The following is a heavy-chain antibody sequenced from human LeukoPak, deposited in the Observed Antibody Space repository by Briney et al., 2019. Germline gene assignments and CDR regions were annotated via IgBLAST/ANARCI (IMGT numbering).Heavy chain of an antibody. D-gene: IGHD6-19*01. V-gene: IGHV4-59*08. CDR2: IYYSGST. Sequence: SETLSLTCTVSGGSISSYYWSWIRQPPGKGLEWIGYIYYSGSTNYNPSLKSRVTISVDTSKNQFSLKLSSVSAADTAVYYCVQGYSSGWLGYWGQGTLVTVSS. CDR3: VQGYSSGWLGY. J-gene: IGHJ4*02. CDR1: GGSISSYY.